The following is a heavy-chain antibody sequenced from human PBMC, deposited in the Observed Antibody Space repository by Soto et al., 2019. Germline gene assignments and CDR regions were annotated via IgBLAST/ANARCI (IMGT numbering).Heavy chain of an antibody. CDR2: ILYDGSNK. J-gene: IGHJ6*02. CDR3: AKSRDAYNFYFYYGMDV. V-gene: IGHV3-30*18. Sequence: PXGSLRLSCSAAGFTFSNYGMHWVRQTPGKGLEWVALILYDGSNKYYADSVKGRFTISRDNSKNTLYLQVSSLRAEDTAVYYCAKSRDAYNFYFYYGMDVWGQGTTVTVSS. D-gene: IGHD2-2*01. CDR1: GFTFSNYG.